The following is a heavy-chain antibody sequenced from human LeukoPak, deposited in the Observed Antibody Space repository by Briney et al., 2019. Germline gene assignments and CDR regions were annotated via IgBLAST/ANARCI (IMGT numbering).Heavy chain of an antibody. J-gene: IGHJ4*02. D-gene: IGHD2-2*01. Sequence: GGSLRLSCAASGFTFSSYGMHWVRQAPGKGLEWVAVISYDGSNKYYADSVKGRFTISRDNSKNTLYLQMNSLRAVDTAVYYCARASGRYCSSSSCFLDYWGQGTLVTVSS. CDR2: ISYDGSNK. CDR3: ARASGRYCSSSSCFLDY. V-gene: IGHV3-30*03. CDR1: GFTFSSYG.